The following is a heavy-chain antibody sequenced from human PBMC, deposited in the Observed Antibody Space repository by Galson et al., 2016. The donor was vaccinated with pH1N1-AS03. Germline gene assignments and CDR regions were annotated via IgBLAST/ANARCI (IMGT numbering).Heavy chain of an antibody. CDR3: ARRPTGIDY. V-gene: IGHV4-34*12. CDR2: IIICRGLPP. J-gene: IGHJ4*02. Sequence: ETLSLTGTVSRGSFGGAYWTWIRQPPGKGLEWIGEIIICRGLPPTYTPSLKLRVTISIDTSRGGLSLKLRSVTAADTGVDYCARRPTGIDYWGQGVQVTVSS. CDR1: RGSFGGAY. D-gene: IGHD3-10*01.